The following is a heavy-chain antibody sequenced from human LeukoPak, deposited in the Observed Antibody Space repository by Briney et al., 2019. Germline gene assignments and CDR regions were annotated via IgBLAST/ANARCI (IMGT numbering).Heavy chain of an antibody. CDR3: ARQGIGRGVILNWFDP. CDR2: INHSGST. J-gene: IGHJ5*02. Sequence: PSETLSLTCTVSGGSISSSSYYWSWIRQPPGKGLEWIGEINHSGSTNYNPSLKSRVTISVDTSKNQFSLKLSSVTAADTAVYYCARQGIGRGVILNWFDPWGQGTLVTVSS. CDR1: GGSISSSSYY. V-gene: IGHV4-39*01. D-gene: IGHD3-10*01.